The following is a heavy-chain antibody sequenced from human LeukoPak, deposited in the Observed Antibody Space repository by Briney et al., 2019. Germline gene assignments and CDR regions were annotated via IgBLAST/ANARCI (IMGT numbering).Heavy chain of an antibody. CDR1: RLTLSDYY. J-gene: IGHJ6*03. V-gene: IGHV3-11*04. CDR2: ISSSGSTI. Sequence: VGSLCLSCAASRLTLSDYYMGWIRQAPGRGLEGVSYISSSGSTIYYAGSVKGRFTISRDNAKNSLYLQMYSLRAEDTAVYYCAGSSTSCPWCYMDVWGKGTTVTVSS. CDR3: AGSSTSCPWCYMDV. D-gene: IGHD2-2*01.